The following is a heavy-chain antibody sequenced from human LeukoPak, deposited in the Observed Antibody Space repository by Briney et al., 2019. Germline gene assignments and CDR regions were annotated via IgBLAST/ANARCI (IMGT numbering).Heavy chain of an antibody. Sequence: GGSLRLSCAASGFTFSDYAMHWVRQAPGKGLERVAVISKDGSDKYYPGSVRGRFTISRDNSKNTIYLQMDSLRAEDTAIYYCARDYWWNYDYWGQGTLVTVSS. CDR3: ARDYWWNYDY. CDR2: ISKDGSDK. D-gene: IGHD1-7*01. J-gene: IGHJ4*02. V-gene: IGHV3-30-3*01. CDR1: GFTFSDYA.